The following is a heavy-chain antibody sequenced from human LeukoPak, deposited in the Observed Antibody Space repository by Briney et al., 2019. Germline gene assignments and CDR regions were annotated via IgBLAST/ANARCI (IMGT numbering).Heavy chain of an antibody. CDR2: IAYDGSNK. D-gene: IGHD1-1*01. CDR3: AKEKAIATINYGLDV. V-gene: IGHV3-30*18. Sequence: QPGRSLRLSCAASGFIFDTYGMLWVRQAPGKGLEWVAVIAYDGSNKVYADSVKGRFTISRDNSKNTLYLQMNSLRGEDTAVYYCAKEKAIATINYGLDVWGQGTTVTVSS. J-gene: IGHJ6*02. CDR1: GFIFDTYG.